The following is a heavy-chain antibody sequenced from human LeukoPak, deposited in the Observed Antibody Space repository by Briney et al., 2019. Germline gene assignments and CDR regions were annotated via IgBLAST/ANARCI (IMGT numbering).Heavy chain of an antibody. D-gene: IGHD3-22*01. Sequence: GGSLRLPCAASGFTFSSYGMHWVRQAPGKGLEWVAVIWYDGSNKYYADSVKGRFTISRDNSKNTLYLQMNSLRAEDTAVYYCARDRYYYDSSGYKILDYWGQGTLVTVSS. CDR3: ARDRYYYDSSGYKILDY. CDR2: IWYDGSNK. V-gene: IGHV3-33*01. CDR1: GFTFSSYG. J-gene: IGHJ4*02.